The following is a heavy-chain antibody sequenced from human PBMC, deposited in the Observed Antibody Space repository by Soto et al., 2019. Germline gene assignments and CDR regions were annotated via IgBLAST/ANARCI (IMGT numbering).Heavy chain of an antibody. CDR2: ITGSSSNL. Sequence: EVQLLESGGGLEQPGGSLRLSCAASGFTFRDYAMSWVRQAPGKRLEWVTTITGSSSNLYYSDSVKGRFAISRDNSKNTLYLQMDSLTAEDTAVYYCAKGGAVYGLLTHDYWGQGTLVTVSS. D-gene: IGHD3-9*01. CDR3: AKGGAVYGLLTHDY. V-gene: IGHV3-23*01. J-gene: IGHJ4*02. CDR1: GFTFRDYA.